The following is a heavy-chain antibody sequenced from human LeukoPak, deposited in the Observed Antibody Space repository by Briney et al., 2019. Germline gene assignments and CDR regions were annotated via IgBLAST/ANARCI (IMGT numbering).Heavy chain of an antibody. D-gene: IGHD6-13*01. CDR1: GGSISSGGYY. Sequence: SETLSLTCTVSGGSISSGGYYWSWIRQHPGKGLEWIGYIYYSGSTYYNPSLKSRVTISVDTSKNQFSLKLSSVTAAVTAVYYCARGRSGYSSSWDYWGQGTLVTVSS. CDR3: ARGRSGYSSSWDY. V-gene: IGHV4-31*03. J-gene: IGHJ4*02. CDR2: IYYSGST.